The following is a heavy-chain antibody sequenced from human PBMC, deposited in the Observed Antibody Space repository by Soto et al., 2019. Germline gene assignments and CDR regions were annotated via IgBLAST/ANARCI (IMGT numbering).Heavy chain of an antibody. D-gene: IGHD2-15*01. CDR1: RLTLSTSGMC. V-gene: IGHV2-70*01. J-gene: IGHJ6*02. CDR2: IDWDDDK. CDR3: ARMGRGYCSGGSCPRYYYNGMDV. Sequence: TGRTVVNPTQIFTRISNFSRLTLSTSGMCVSCIRQPRGKVLEWLALIDWDDDKYYSTSLKTRLTISKDTSKNQVVLTMTNMDPVDTATYYCARMGRGYCSGGSCPRYYYNGMDVWGQGT.